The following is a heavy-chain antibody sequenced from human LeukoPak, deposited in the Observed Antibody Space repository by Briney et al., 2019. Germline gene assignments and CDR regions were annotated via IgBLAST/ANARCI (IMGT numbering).Heavy chain of an antibody. CDR3: ARDLGVPELQNYYYYGMDV. Sequence: KAGGSLRLSCAASGFTFSSYSMNWVRQAPGKGLEWVSSISSSSSDIYYADSVKGRFTISRDNAKNSLYLQMNSLRAEDTAVYYCARDLGVPELQNYYYYGMDVWGKGTTVTVSS. V-gene: IGHV3-21*01. J-gene: IGHJ6*04. CDR1: GFTFSSYS. CDR2: ISSSSSDI. D-gene: IGHD4-23*01.